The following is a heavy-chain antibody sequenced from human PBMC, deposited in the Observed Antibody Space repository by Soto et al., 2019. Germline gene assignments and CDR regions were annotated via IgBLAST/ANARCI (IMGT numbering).Heavy chain of an antibody. CDR1: GFTFSSYA. J-gene: IGHJ6*03. CDR3: AKAGDKSSGRGYYYYYYMDV. D-gene: IGHD3-10*01. CDR2: ISGSGGST. Sequence: GGSLRLSCAASGFTFSSYAMSWVRQAPGKGLEWVSAISGSGGSTYYADSVKGRFTISRDNSKNTLYLQMNSLRAEDTAVYYCAKAGDKSSGRGYYYYYYMDVWGKGTTVTVSS. V-gene: IGHV3-23*01.